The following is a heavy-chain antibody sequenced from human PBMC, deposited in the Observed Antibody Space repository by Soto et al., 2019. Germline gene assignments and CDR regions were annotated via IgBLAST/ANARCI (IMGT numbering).Heavy chain of an antibody. V-gene: IGHV3-33*01. Sequence: QVQLVESGGGVVQPGRCLRLSCAASGFTFSSYGMHWVRQAPGKGLEWVAVIWYDGSNKYYADSVKGRFTISRDNSKNTLYLQMNSLRAEDTAVYYCARGLFTMVLKEVGGYYFDYWGQGTLVTVSS. J-gene: IGHJ4*02. CDR2: IWYDGSNK. CDR3: ARGLFTMVLKEVGGYYFDY. D-gene: IGHD3-10*01. CDR1: GFTFSSYG.